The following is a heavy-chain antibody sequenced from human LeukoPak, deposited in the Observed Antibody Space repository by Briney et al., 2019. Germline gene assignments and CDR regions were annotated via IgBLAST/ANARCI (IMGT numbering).Heavy chain of an antibody. CDR1: GGSFSGYY. D-gene: IGHD6-13*01. CDR3: AGWYSVDAFDI. Sequence: SETLSLTCAVYGGSFSGYYWSWIRQPPGKGLEWIGYIYYSGSTNYNPSLKSRVTISVDTSKDQFSLKLSSVTAADTAVYYCAGWYSVDAFDIWGQGTMVTVSS. J-gene: IGHJ3*02. V-gene: IGHV4-59*01. CDR2: IYYSGST.